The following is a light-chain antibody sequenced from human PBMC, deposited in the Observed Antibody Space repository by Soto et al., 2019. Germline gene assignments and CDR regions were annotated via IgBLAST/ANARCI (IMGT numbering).Light chain of an antibody. J-gene: IGLJ2*01. CDR2: SNN. CDR3: AAWDDSLNGVV. Sequence: QSVLTQPPSASGTPGQRVTISCSGSSSNIGSNTVNWYQQLPGTAPKLLIYSNNQRHSGVPDRFSGSKSGTSASLAISGLQSEDEADYDCAAWDDSLNGVVFGVGTKLTVL. V-gene: IGLV1-44*01. CDR1: SSNIGSNT.